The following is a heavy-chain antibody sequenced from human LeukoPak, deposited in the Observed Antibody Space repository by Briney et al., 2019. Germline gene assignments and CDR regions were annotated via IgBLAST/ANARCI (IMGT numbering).Heavy chain of an antibody. CDR1: GDSISSSGYY. D-gene: IGHD3-22*01. Sequence: SETLSLTCTVSGDSISSSGYYWGWIRQPPGKGLEWIANIYDSGNTYYNPSLKSRVTISVDTSKNQFSLKLSSVTAADTAVYYCASGAPYYYDSSDYYIRRRGDAFDTWGQGTMVTVSS. CDR2: IYDSGNT. J-gene: IGHJ3*02. V-gene: IGHV4-39*01. CDR3: ASGAPYYYDSSDYYIRRRGDAFDT.